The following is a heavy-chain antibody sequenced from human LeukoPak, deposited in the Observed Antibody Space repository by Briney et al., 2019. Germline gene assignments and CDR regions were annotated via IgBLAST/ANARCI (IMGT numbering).Heavy chain of an antibody. V-gene: IGHV3-23*01. J-gene: IGHJ4*02. CDR1: GFTFSSYA. CDR3: AKKEGALLWFGELLEGPIDY. Sequence: GGSLRLSCAASGFTFSSYAMSWVRQAPGKGLEWVSAISGSGGSTYYADSVKGWFTISRDNSKNTLYLQMNSLRAEDTAVYYCAKKEGALLWFGELLEGPIDYWGQGTLVTVSS. D-gene: IGHD3-10*01. CDR2: ISGSGGST.